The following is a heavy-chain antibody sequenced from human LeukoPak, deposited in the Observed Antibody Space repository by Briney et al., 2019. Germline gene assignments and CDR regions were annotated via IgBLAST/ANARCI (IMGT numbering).Heavy chain of an antibody. CDR2: IYYSGSA. CDR3: ARQFRWFGELWDNWFDP. J-gene: IGHJ5*02. V-gene: IGHV4-39*01. D-gene: IGHD3-10*01. Sequence: PSETLSLTCIVSGGSISSSSYYWGWIRQPPGKGLEWIGSIYYSGSAYYNPSLKSRVTISVDTSKNQFSLKLSSVTAADTAVYYCARQFRWFGELWDNWFDPWGQGTLVTVS. CDR1: GGSISSSSYY.